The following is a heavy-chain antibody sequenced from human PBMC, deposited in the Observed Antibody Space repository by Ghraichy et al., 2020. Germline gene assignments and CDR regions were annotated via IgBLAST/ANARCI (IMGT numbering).Heavy chain of an antibody. CDR1: GFSISGDYY. CDR3: ARVIGGHSTWPVTHFDY. J-gene: IGHJ4*02. Sequence: SETLSLTCTISGFSISGDYYWGWIRQPPGKGLEWTGSIHHGGNTFYNPSLKSRVTISVDTSKNQFSLKLSAVTAADTATYYCARVIGGHSTWPVTHFDYWGQGTLVTVSS. D-gene: IGHD2/OR15-2a*01. V-gene: IGHV4-38-2*02. CDR2: IHHGGNT.